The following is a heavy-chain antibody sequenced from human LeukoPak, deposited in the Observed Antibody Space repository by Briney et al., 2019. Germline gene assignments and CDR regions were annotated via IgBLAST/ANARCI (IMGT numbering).Heavy chain of an antibody. Sequence: GASVKVSCKASGYTFTSYGISWVRQAPGQGLEWMGWISAYNGNTNYAQKLQGRVTMTTDTSTSTAYMELRSLRSDDTAVYYCARSGIAAPINLLGDYWGQGTLVTVSS. V-gene: IGHV1-18*01. CDR1: GYTFTSYG. CDR2: ISAYNGNT. D-gene: IGHD6-13*01. CDR3: ARSGIAAPINLLGDY. J-gene: IGHJ4*02.